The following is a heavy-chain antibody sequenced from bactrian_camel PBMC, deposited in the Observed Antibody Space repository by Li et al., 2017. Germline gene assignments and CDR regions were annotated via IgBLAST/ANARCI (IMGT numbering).Heavy chain of an antibody. CDR3: ARGLGWWLD. CDR2: INSGGDST. Sequence: VQLVESGGGLVQPGGSLRLFCAASGFTFGSYAMSWVRQAPGKGLEWVSAINSGGDSTYYADSVKGRFTISRDIFKNALYLQMNSLKSEDTALYYCARGLGWWLDWGQGTQVTVS. CDR1: GFTFGSYA. V-gene: IGHV3S31*01. D-gene: IGHD7*01. J-gene: IGHJ4*01.